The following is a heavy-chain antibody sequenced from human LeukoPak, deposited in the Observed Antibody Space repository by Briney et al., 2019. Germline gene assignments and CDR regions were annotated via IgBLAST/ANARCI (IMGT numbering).Heavy chain of an antibody. CDR2: INHSGST. V-gene: IGHV4-34*01. J-gene: IGHJ4*01. CDR3: ARGEGARDGYNYAGPFYFDY. Sequence: GSLRLSCAASGLTFSNRWMSWVRQPPGKGLEWIGKINHSGSTNYSPSLKSRVTISIDTSKNQFSLKLNSMTAADTAVYYCARGEGARDGYNYAGPFYFDYWGHGTLVTVSS. D-gene: IGHD5-24*01. CDR1: GLTFSNRW.